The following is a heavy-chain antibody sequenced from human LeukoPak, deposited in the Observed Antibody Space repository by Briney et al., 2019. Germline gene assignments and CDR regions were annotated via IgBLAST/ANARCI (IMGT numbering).Heavy chain of an antibody. CDR1: GYTFTSYA. D-gene: IGHD3-16*01. V-gene: IGHV1-2*02. CDR3: ARGLMITFGLNWFDP. J-gene: IGHJ5*02. CDR2: INPNSGGT. Sequence: ASVKVSCKASGYTFTSYAMNWVRQAPGQGLEWMGWINPNSGGTNYAQKFQGRVTMTRDTSISTAYMELSRLRSDDTAVYYCARGLMITFGLNWFDPWGQGTLVTVSS.